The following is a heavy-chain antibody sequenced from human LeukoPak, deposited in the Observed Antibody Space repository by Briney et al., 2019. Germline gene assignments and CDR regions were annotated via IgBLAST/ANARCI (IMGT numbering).Heavy chain of an antibody. CDR2: IIPIFGTA. CDR3: ARGASHAEYFQH. J-gene: IGHJ1*01. CDR1: GGTFSSYA. Sequence: SVRVSCEASGGTFSSYAISWVRQAPGQGLEWMGGIIPIFGTANYAQKFQGRVTITADESTSTAYMELSSLRSEDTAVYYCARGASHAEYFQHWGQGTLVTVSS. V-gene: IGHV1-69*13. D-gene: IGHD6-6*01.